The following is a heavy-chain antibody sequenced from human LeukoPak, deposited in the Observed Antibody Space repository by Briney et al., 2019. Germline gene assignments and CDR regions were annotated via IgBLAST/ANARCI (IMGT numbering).Heavy chain of an antibody. V-gene: IGHV4-39*07. Sequence: SETLSLTCTVSGGSISSRSYSWAWVRQPPGRGLECIGSVHYSGRTYYNPSLKSRVTISVDTSKNQFSLKLSSVTAADTAVYYCARAYADRYYYGMDVWGQGTTVTVSS. J-gene: IGHJ6*02. CDR2: VHYSGRT. D-gene: IGHD1-14*01. CDR1: GGSISSRSYS. CDR3: ARAYADRYYYGMDV.